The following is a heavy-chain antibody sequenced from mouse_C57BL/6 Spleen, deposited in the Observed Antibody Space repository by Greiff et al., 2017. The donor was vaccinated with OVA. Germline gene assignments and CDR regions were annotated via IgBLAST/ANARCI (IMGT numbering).Heavy chain of an antibody. CDR1: GYTFTSYW. D-gene: IGHD2-5*01. J-gene: IGHJ3*01. CDR3: ARERSNYAWFAY. CDR2: IYPGSGST. Sequence: QVQLKESGAELVKPGASVKMSCKASGYTFTSYWITWVKQRPGQGLEWIGDIYPGSGSTNYNEKFKSKATLTVDTSSSTAYMQLSSLTSEDSAVYYCARERSNYAWFAYWGQGTLVTVSA. V-gene: IGHV1-55*01.